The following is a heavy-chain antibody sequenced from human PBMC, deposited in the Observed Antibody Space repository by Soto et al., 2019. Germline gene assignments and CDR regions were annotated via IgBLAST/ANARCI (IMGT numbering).Heavy chain of an antibody. CDR3: AKDLSSLGWLALGAPLDS. CDR2: ISANGRNA. CDR1: VFTFSNYA. V-gene: IGHV3-23*01. Sequence: PXGSLRLSCASSVFTFSNYAMNCIRHSPGKWLEWLSSISANGRNAYYADSVKGRFTISRDRSKNTLYLQLDSLRVEDTAIYFCAKDLSSLGWLALGAPLDSWVPLTLFTVSS. D-gene: IGHD3-22*01. J-gene: IGHJ5*01.